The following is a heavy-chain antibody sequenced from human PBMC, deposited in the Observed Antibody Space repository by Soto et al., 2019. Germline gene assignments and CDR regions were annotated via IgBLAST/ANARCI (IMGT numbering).Heavy chain of an antibody. Sequence: ASVKVSCKASGYTFTSYGISWVRQAPGQGLEWMGWISAYNGNTNYAQKLQGRVTMTTDTSTSTAYMELRSLRSDDTAVYYCARTSLRYITMVRAHYYYGMDVWGQGTTVTFSS. CDR3: ARTSLRYITMVRAHYYYGMDV. CDR1: GYTFTSYG. CDR2: ISAYNGNT. V-gene: IGHV1-18*01. D-gene: IGHD3-10*01. J-gene: IGHJ6*02.